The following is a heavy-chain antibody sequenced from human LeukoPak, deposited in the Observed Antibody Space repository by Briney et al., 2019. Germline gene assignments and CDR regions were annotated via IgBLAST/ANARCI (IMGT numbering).Heavy chain of an antibody. CDR3: AKSDWFDP. J-gene: IGHJ5*02. CDR1: GFTFSIYS. V-gene: IGHV3-74*01. Sequence: GGSLRLSCAASGFTFSIYSIHWVRQAPGKGLVWVSRIKSDGSSTSYADSVKGRFTISRDNAKNTLYLQMDSLRVEDTAVYYCAKSDWFDPWGQGTLVTVSS. CDR2: IKSDGSST. D-gene: IGHD3-3*01.